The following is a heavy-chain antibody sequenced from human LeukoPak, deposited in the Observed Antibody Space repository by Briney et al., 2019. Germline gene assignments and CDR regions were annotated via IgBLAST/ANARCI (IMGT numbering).Heavy chain of an antibody. CDR2: ISGSGGST. D-gene: IGHD2-21*02. Sequence: PGGSLRLSCAASGFTFSSYAMSWVRQAPGKGLEWVSAISGSGGSTYYADSVKGRFTISRDNSKNTLYLQMNSLRAEDTAVYYCASCGGDCYIHFQHWGQGTLVTVSS. CDR3: ASCGGDCYIHFQH. V-gene: IGHV3-23*01. J-gene: IGHJ1*01. CDR1: GFTFSSYA.